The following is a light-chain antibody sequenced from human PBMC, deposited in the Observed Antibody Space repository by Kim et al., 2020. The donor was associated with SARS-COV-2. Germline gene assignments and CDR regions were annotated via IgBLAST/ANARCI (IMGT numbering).Light chain of an antibody. J-gene: IGKJ2*03. Sequence: SASVGATVDIAWRASQNINTWLAWYQQRPGKAPGLLIYKASTLQAGVPSKFSGSGSGTEFPLPVSSLQPDDFATYPCQQYRSHPHSFGAGTKLEI. CDR2: KAS. CDR3: QQYRSHPHS. V-gene: IGKV1-5*03. CDR1: QNINTW.